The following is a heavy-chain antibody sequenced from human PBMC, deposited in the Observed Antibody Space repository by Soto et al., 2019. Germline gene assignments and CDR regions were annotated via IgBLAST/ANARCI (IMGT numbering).Heavy chain of an antibody. CDR3: ARQRTTVVTQAYFDH. CDR1: GESISSSSYY. V-gene: IGHV4-39*01. D-gene: IGHD2-21*02. J-gene: IGHJ4*02. Sequence: SEALALPGLFSGESISSSSYYWGWIRQPPGKGLEWIGSIYYSGRTYYNPSFKSRVTISIDTSKNQFSLKLSSVTATDTAVYYCARQRTTVVTQAYFDHWGQGALVTVSS. CDR2: IYYSGRT.